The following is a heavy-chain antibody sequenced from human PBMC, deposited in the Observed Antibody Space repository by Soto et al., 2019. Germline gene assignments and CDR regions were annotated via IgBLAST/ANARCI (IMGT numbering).Heavy chain of an antibody. Sequence: QITLKESGHTLVKPTQTLRLTCIFSGFSFSAYGVAVGWIRQPPGKALEWLALIYWDDDTRYSPSLKSRLTITKDTTKNHVVLTMTNMDPVDTATYYCAHAFGGTSWPNDAFDVWGQGTVVTVSS. CDR1: GFSFSAYGVA. V-gene: IGHV2-5*02. CDR3: AHAFGGTSWPNDAFDV. D-gene: IGHD2-2*01. CDR2: IYWDDDT. J-gene: IGHJ3*01.